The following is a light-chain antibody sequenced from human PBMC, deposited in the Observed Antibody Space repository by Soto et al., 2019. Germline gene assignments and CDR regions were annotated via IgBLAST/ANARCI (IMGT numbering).Light chain of an antibody. CDR3: QQYDSYSWT. CDR2: DAS. J-gene: IGKJ1*01. V-gene: IGKV1-5*01. Sequence: IQMTQCPSTLSASVGDRVGITCRANQSINSWLAWYQQIPGKAPMLLIYDASTLHTAVPSRFSGSGSGTEFTLTITRLHPEDFATYYCQQYDSYSWTFGQGTKVDIK. CDR1: QSINSW.